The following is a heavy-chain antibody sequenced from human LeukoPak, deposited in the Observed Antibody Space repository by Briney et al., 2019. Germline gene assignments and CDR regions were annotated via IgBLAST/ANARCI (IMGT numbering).Heavy chain of an antibody. CDR3: ARDLHEIFGVVIWWFDP. V-gene: IGHV3-33*01. D-gene: IGHD3-3*01. J-gene: IGHJ5*02. CDR2: IWYDGSNK. CDR1: GFTFSSYG. Sequence: GGSLRLSCAASGFTFSSYGMHWVRQAPGKGLEWVAVIWYDGSNKYYADSVKGRFTISRDNSKNTLYLQMNSLRAEDTAVYYCARDLHEIFGVVIWWFDPWGQGTLVTVSS.